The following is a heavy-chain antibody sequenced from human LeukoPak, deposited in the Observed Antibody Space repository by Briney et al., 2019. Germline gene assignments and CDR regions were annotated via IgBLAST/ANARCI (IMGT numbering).Heavy chain of an antibody. J-gene: IGHJ5*02. V-gene: IGHV4-34*01. CDR2: INHSGST. D-gene: IGHD7-27*01. Sequence: SETLSLTCAVYGGSFSGYYWSWIRQPPGKGLEWIGEINHSGSTNYNPSLKSRVTISVDTSKNQFSLKLSSVTAADTAVYYCASSWVYNWFDPWGQGTLVTVSS. CDR1: GGSFSGYY. CDR3: ASSWVYNWFDP.